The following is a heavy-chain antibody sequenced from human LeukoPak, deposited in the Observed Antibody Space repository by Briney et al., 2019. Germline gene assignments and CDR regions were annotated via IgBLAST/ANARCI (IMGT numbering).Heavy chain of an antibody. D-gene: IGHD6-13*01. V-gene: IGHV4-34*01. Sequence: SETLSLTCVMYGGSFTGYYWSWIRQSPGKGLEWIGEISPRGTKYNPSLKSRVTISLDTTKNQFSLILTSVTAADAAVYSCASDSYSSIGYFWSQGTLVTVSS. CDR3: ASDSYSSIGYF. CDR2: ISPRGT. CDR1: GGSFTGYY. J-gene: IGHJ4*02.